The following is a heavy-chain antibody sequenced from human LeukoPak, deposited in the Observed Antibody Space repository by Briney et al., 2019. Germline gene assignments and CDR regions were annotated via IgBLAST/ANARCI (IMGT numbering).Heavy chain of an antibody. CDR1: GFSFNSYA. CDR2: ISYDGSSK. J-gene: IGHJ4*02. V-gene: IGHV3-30*04. Sequence: PGGSLRLPCAASGFSFNSYAMYWVRQAPGKGLEWVAVISYDGSSKNYADSVRGRFTISRDNSKNTLDLQMNSLRAEDTAVYYCARVIRYYDSSGYHDYFDYWGQGTLVTVSS. D-gene: IGHD3-22*01. CDR3: ARVIRYYDSSGYHDYFDY.